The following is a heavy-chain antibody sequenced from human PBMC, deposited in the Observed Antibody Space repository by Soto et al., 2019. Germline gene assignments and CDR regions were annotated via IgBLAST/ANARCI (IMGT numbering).Heavy chain of an antibody. V-gene: IGHV1-69*01. CDR2: IIPIFGTA. D-gene: IGHD3-3*01. Sequence: QVQLVQSGAEVKKPGSSVTVSCKASGVTFSSYAISWVRQAPGHGLEWMGGIIPIFGTANYAQKFQGRVTITADESTSTAYMELSSLRSEDTAVYYCARDRYDFWSGYYDSHWGQGTLVTVSS. CDR3: ARDRYDFWSGYYDSH. J-gene: IGHJ4*02. CDR1: GVTFSSYA.